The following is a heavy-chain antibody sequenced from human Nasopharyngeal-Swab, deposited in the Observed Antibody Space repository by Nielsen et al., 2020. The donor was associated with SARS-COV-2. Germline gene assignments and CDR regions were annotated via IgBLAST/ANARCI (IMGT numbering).Heavy chain of an antibody. CDR2: ISSSGSTI. CDR1: GFTFSDYY. D-gene: IGHD3-3*01. CDR3: ARKSEWRGGYFDY. V-gene: IGHV3-11*04. Sequence: GESLKISCAASGFTFSDYYMSWIRQAPGKGLEWVSYISSSGSTIYYADSVKGRFTISRDNAKNSLYLQMNSLRAEDTAVYYCARKSEWRGGYFDYWGQGTLVTVSS. J-gene: IGHJ4*02.